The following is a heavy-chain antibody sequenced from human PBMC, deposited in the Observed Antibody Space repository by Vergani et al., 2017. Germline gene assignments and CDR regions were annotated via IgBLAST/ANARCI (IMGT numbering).Heavy chain of an antibody. CDR2: IYYSENK. CDR3: ARMGGYDEGDAFRFGYFDS. V-gene: IGHV4-39*07. D-gene: IGHD3-10*01. Sequence: QLQLQESGPGLVKPSETLSPTCTVPGGPITYGAFYWGWIRQSPGKGLEWIGSIYYSENKFYNPSLESRVTLSIDTTKNQFSLKLNSVTAADTAMYYCARMGGYDEGDAFRFGYFDSWGPGILGTVSS. J-gene: IGHJ4*02. CDR1: GGPITYGAFY.